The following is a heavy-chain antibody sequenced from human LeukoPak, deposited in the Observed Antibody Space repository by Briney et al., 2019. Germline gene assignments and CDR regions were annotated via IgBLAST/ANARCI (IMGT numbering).Heavy chain of an antibody. CDR2: IYYSGST. Sequence: SETLSLTCTVSGGSINSRSYYWGWIRQPPGKGLEWIGSIYYSGSTYYNPSLKSRVTISVDTSKNQFSLKLSSVTAADTAVYYCARARGYSYPFDYWGQGTLVTVSS. CDR3: ARARGYSYPFDY. V-gene: IGHV4-39*07. J-gene: IGHJ4*02. CDR1: GGSINSRSYY. D-gene: IGHD5-18*01.